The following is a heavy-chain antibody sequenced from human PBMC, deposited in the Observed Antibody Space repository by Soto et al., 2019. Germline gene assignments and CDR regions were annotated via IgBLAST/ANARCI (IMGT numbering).Heavy chain of an antibody. V-gene: IGHV1-46*01. CDR3: ASSPAFSSSWYVIPPDPSHGMDV. J-gene: IGHJ6*02. D-gene: IGHD6-13*01. CDR2: INPSGGIT. CDR1: GYTFTSFY. Sequence: QMQLVQSGAEVKRPGASVRVSCKSSGYTFTSFYIHWVRQAPGQGLEWMGIINPSGGITNFAQRFQVRVTMTRDKATNTHYMELSSLKSDDTAVYYCASSPAFSSSWYVIPPDPSHGMDVWGQGTTVTVS.